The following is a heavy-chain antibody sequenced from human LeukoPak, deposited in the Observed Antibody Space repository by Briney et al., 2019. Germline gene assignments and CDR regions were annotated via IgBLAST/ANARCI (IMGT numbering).Heavy chain of an antibody. V-gene: IGHV1-18*01. CDR3: ARSKGPYYYDRSGYRDY. Sequence: ASVKVSCKASGYIFTSSGISWVRQAPGQGLEWMGRISAYNGHTNYAQMFQDRVTMTTDTSTTTAYMELRSLRSDDTAVYYCARSKGPYYYDRSGYRDYWGQGTLVTVSS. D-gene: IGHD3-22*01. J-gene: IGHJ4*02. CDR1: GYIFTSSG. CDR2: ISAYNGHT.